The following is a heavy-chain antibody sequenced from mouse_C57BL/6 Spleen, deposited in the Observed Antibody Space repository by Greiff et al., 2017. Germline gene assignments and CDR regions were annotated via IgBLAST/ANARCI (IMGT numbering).Heavy chain of an antibody. J-gene: IGHJ3*01. CDR3: AKRDYEEAWFAY. D-gene: IGHD2-4*01. CDR2: IDPEDGET. V-gene: IGHV14-2*01. CDR1: GFNIKDYY. Sequence: VQLQQSGAELVKPGASVKLSCTASGFNIKDYYMHWVKQRTEQGLEWIGRIDPEDGETKYAPKFPGKATITADTSSNTAYLQLSSLTSEDTAVDYCAKRDYEEAWFAYWGQGTRGTVSA.